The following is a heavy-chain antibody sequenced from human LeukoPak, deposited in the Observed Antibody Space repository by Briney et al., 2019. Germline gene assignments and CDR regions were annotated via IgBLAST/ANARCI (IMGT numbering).Heavy chain of an antibody. V-gene: IGHV3-23*01. CDR1: GFTLSSYA. CDR2: IRGTDGST. J-gene: IGHJ4*02. D-gene: IGHD3-22*01. Sequence: GGSLRLSCAASGFTLSSYAMSWVRQAPGKGLEWVSGIRGTDGSTYYADSVKGRFTISRDKSKNTLYLQMNSLRAEDTAVYYCAKGVGYDRSSYYSNYWGQGTLVTVSS. CDR3: AKGVGYDRSSYYSNY.